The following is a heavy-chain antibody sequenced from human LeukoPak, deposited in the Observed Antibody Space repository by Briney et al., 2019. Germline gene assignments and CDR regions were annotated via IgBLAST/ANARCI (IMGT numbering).Heavy chain of an antibody. CDR3: ARIEDYGGNSVNY. CDR1: GGSISSSNW. D-gene: IGHD4-23*01. J-gene: IGHJ4*02. V-gene: IGHV4-4*02. Sequence: SGTLSLTCAVSGGSISSSNWWSWVRQPPGKGLEWIGYIYYSGSTNYNPSLKSRVTISVDTSKNQFSLKLSSVTAADTAVYYCARIEDYGGNSVNYWGQGTLVTVSS. CDR2: IYYSGST.